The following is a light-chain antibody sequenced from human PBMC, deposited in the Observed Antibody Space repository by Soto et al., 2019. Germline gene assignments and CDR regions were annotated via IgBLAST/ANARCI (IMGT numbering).Light chain of an antibody. CDR3: SSYAGRNNDVV. CDR1: SSDVGGYNY. Sequence: QSVLTQPPSASGSPGQSVTISCTGTSSDVGGYNYVSWYQQHPGKAPKLMIYEVSKRPSGVPDRFSGSKSGTTASLTVSGLQAGDEADYYCSSYAGRNNDVVLGGGTKLTVL. CDR2: EVS. J-gene: IGLJ2*01. V-gene: IGLV2-8*01.